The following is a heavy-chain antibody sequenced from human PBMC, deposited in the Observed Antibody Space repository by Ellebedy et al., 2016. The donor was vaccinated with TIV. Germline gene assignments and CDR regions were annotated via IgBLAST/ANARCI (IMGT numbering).Heavy chain of an antibody. Sequence: GESLKISCEASGFTFSTHSMNWVRQAPGKGLEWVSYICSSSSTIYYADSVKGRFTVSRDNAKDSLYLQMDTLRAEDTAVYYCVRIGNITSWYREAYWGQGALVTVSS. J-gene: IGHJ4*02. CDR3: VRIGNITSWYREAY. V-gene: IGHV3-48*01. CDR2: ICSSSSTI. CDR1: GFTFSTHS. D-gene: IGHD6-13*01.